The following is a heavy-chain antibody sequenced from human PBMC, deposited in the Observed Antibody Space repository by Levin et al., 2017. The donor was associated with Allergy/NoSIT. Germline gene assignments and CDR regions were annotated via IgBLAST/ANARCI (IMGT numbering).Heavy chain of an antibody. CDR3: AKAPGYASGWYSALNWYFDG. J-gene: IGHJ2*01. Sequence: SGPTLVKPTQTLTLTCTFSGFSLTTRGVGVGWIRQPPGKALEWLAVVYWDDDKRYRPSLKSRLTITKDTSRNQVVLTMTNTDPVDTATYYCAKAPGYASGWYSALNWYFDGWGRGTLVTVSS. CDR1: GFSLTTRGVG. CDR2: VYWDDDK. V-gene: IGHV2-5*02. D-gene: IGHD6-19*01.